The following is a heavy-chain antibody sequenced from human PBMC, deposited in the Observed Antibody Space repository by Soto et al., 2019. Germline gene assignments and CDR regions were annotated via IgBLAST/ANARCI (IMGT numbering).Heavy chain of an antibody. CDR1: GFSLTTTGVG. Sequence: QIALQESGPTVVKPTQTLTLTCTFSGFSLTTTGVGVGWIRRAPGKALEWLAMVYWNDERRYSPSLKSRLTITQDTSKNQVVLTMTYMDPVDTATYFCAHYDSSGYFSHFDSWGQGTLVTVSS. V-gene: IGHV2-5*01. CDR2: VYWNDER. D-gene: IGHD3-22*01. J-gene: IGHJ4*02. CDR3: AHYDSSGYFSHFDS.